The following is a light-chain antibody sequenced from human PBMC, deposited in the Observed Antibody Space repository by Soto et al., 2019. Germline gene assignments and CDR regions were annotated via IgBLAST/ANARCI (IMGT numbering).Light chain of an antibody. J-gene: IGLJ1*01. CDR3: SSLSTTSTPIV. CDR1: SSDIGLYNY. CDR2: EVN. V-gene: IGLV2-14*01. Sequence: QSALSQPASMSGPPGQSITIPCTGASSDIGLYNYVSWYQHHPGKAPKLLISEVNVRPSGLSDRFSASKAGNTASLTISGLQPEDEAYYYCSSLSTTSTPIVFGSGTRSPS.